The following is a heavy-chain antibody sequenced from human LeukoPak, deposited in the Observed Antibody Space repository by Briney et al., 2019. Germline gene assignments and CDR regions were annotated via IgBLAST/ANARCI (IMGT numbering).Heavy chain of an antibody. D-gene: IGHD6-13*01. CDR3: VRGSGDSSWYALDY. V-gene: IGHV3-53*01. J-gene: IGHJ4*02. Sequence: PGGFLRLSCAASGFTVTTNYMSWVRQAPGKGLEWVSVIYGGGSTYYVDSVKGRFTISRDNSKNTLYLQMNSLRAEDSAMYYCVRGSGDSSWYALDYWGQGTLVTVSS. CDR2: IYGGGST. CDR1: GFTVTTNY.